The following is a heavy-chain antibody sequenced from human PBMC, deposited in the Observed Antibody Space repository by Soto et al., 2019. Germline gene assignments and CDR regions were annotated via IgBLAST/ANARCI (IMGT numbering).Heavy chain of an antibody. CDR1: GDTFNDYY. J-gene: IGHJ6*03. V-gene: IGHV1-2*04. D-gene: IGHD1-26*01. Sequence: QVQLVQSGAEVKKPGASVTVSCRSSGDTFNDYYIHWVRQAPGQGLEWMGWINPNGGVTKYAQKFQGWVSMTRDTSIRTVYMKLSRLGSDDTAVYYCARESVGATATLDYYYCYMDVWGTGTTVTVSS. CDR3: ARESVGATATLDYYYCYMDV. CDR2: INPNGGVT.